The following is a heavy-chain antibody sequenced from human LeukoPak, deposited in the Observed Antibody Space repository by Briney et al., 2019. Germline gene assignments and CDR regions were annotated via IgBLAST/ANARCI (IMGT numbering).Heavy chain of an antibody. Sequence: GGFLRLSCAASRFTFSNYAMAWVRQAPGKGLEWVSTISGSGGSTYYADSVKGRFTISRDNSKNTLYLQMGSLRAEDTAVYYCAKGTYFDWLLSRGYYFDYWGQGTLVTVSS. CDR3: AKGTYFDWLLSRGYYFDY. V-gene: IGHV3-23*01. D-gene: IGHD3-9*01. CDR2: ISGSGGST. J-gene: IGHJ4*02. CDR1: RFTFSNYA.